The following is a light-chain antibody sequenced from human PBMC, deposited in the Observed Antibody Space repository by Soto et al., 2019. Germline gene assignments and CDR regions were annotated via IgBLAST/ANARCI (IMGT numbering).Light chain of an antibody. J-gene: IGLJ3*02. CDR1: GGSIASNH. Sequence: NFMLTQPHSVSESPGKTVTISCTRSGGSIASNHVQWYQQRPGSAPTTVIYKDNQRPSGVPDRFSGSIDSSSNSASLTISGLKTEDEADYYCQSYDSSTHWVFGGGTKVTVL. CDR2: KDN. CDR3: QSYDSSTHWV. V-gene: IGLV6-57*04.